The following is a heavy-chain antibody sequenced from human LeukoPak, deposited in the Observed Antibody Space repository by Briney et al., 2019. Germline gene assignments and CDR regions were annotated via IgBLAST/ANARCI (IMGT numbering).Heavy chain of an antibody. CDR2: IGTAGDP. CDR3: ARGGAAAGHLDY. CDR1: GFTFSSYD. V-gene: IGHV3-13*05. Sequence: GGPLRLSSAASGFTFSSYDMHLGRQATGKGLDWVSPIGTAGDPYYPGCVKGRFTISSENAKNSLCLQMNSLRAGDTAVYYCARGGAAAGHLDYWGQGTLVTVSS. D-gene: IGHD6-13*01. J-gene: IGHJ4*02.